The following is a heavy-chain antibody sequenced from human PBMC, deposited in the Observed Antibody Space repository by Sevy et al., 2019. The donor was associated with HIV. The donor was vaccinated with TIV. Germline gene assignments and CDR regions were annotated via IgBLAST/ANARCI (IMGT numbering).Heavy chain of an antibody. D-gene: IGHD1-26*01. J-gene: IGHJ3*02. V-gene: IGHV3-23*01. Sequence: GGSLRLSCAASGFTFSSYAMNWVRQAPGKGLEWVSGLSGNGESTNYADSVKGRFTISRDNSKNTLYLQMNSLRAEDTAIYYCAKDRVWELGDAFDIWGQGTMVTVSS. CDR3: AKDRVWELGDAFDI. CDR1: GFTFSSYA. CDR2: LSGNGEST.